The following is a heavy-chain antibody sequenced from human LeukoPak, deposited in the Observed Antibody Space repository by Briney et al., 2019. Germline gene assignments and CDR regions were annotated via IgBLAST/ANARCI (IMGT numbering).Heavy chain of an antibody. CDR2: IIPIFGTA. J-gene: IGHJ6*02. CDR1: GGTFSSYA. D-gene: IGHD1-26*01. CDR3: ARALVGAPYYYYGMDV. Sequence: SVTVSCTASGGTFSSYAISWVRQAPGQGLEWMGGIIPIFGTANYAQKFQGRVTITADESTSTAYMELSSLRSEDTAVYYCARALVGAPYYYYGMDVWGQGTTVTVSS. V-gene: IGHV1-69*13.